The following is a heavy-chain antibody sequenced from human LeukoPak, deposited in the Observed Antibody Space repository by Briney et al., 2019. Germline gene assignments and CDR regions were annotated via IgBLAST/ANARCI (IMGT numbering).Heavy chain of an antibody. Sequence: YPSETLSLTCTVSGGSISSYYWSRLRQPPGKGLEWIGYIYYSGTTDYNPSLKSRVTISVDTSKNQFSLRLTSVTAADTAVYYCARETSLVGYSGGLGFNYWGQGTLVTVSS. J-gene: IGHJ4*02. V-gene: IGHV4-59*01. CDR2: IYYSGTT. CDR3: ARETSLVGYSGGLGFNY. CDR1: GGSISSYY. D-gene: IGHD6-19*01.